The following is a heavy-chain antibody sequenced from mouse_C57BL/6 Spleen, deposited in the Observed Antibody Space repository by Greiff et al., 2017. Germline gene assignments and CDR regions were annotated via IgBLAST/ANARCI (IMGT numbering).Heavy chain of an antibody. D-gene: IGHD1-1*01. J-gene: IGHJ4*01. CDR3: ARRKITTHAMDY. Sequence: VPLQQSGPELVKPGASVKVSCKAFGYTFTDYNMHWVKPSHGKSLEWVGYINPNNGGTSYNQKFKGKATLTVNKASSTAYMELRSLTSEDSAVSYCARRKITTHAMDYWGQGTSVTVSS. CDR1: GYTFTDYN. CDR2: INPNNGGT. V-gene: IGHV1-22*01.